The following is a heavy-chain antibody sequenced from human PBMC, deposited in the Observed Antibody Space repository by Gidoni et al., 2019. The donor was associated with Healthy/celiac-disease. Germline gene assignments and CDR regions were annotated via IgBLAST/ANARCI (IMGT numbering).Heavy chain of an antibody. J-gene: IGHJ6*02. V-gene: IGHV3-74*01. CDR2: INSDGSST. CDR3: ARDLETGDLYYYGMDV. Sequence: GLSCAASGFTFSSYWMHWVRQGPGKGLVWVSRINSDGSSTSYADSVKGRFTISRDNAKNTLYLQMNSLRAEDTAVYYCARDLETGDLYYYGMDVWGQGTTVTVSS. CDR1: GFTFSSYW. D-gene: IGHD7-27*01.